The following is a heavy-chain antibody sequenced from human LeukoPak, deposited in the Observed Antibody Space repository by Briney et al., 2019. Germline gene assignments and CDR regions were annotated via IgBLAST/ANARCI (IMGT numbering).Heavy chain of an antibody. CDR1: GGSISSGSYY. J-gene: IGHJ4*02. CDR3: ARTPIYYYDNSGYYN. D-gene: IGHD3-22*01. CDR2: IYSRGNT. V-gene: IGHV4-61*02. Sequence: SETLSLTCTVSGGSISSGSYYWSWIRQPAGKGLEWIGLIYSRGNTNYNPSLKSRVTMSVDTSKNQFSLKLSSVTAADTAVYYCARTPIYYYDNSGYYNWGQGTLVTVSS.